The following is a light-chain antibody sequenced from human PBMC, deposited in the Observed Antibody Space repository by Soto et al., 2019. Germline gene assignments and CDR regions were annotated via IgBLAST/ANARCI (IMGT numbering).Light chain of an antibody. V-gene: IGKV1-5*01. J-gene: IGKJ1*01. CDR3: QQYSTYWT. Sequence: DIQMTQSPSTLSSSVGDRVTITCRASQSISTWLAWYQQKPGKAPKLLIFEATTLETGVPSRFSGSGSGTDFTLTLTSLRPDDLATCYCQQYSTYWTVGQGTKVEVK. CDR2: EAT. CDR1: QSISTW.